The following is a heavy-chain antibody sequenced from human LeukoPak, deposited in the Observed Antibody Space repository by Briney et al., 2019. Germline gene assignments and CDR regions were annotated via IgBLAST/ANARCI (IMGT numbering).Heavy chain of an antibody. CDR1: GFTFGSYW. CDR2: INNDGSNT. D-gene: IGHD3-10*01. CDR3: ARDSYQDYYGRFDP. Sequence: QSGGSLRLSCAASGFTFGSYWMQWVRQTPEKGLVWVAHINNDGSNTIYADSVNGRFTIPRDNSENTLYLQMNGLTAEDTAMYYCARDSYQDYYGRFDPWGQGTLVIVSS. J-gene: IGHJ5*02. V-gene: IGHV3-74*01.